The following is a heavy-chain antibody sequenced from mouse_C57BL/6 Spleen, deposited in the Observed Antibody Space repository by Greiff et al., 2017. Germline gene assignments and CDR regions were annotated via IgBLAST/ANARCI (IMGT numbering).Heavy chain of an antibody. CDR2: INPGSGGT. V-gene: IGHV1-54*01. J-gene: IGHJ4*01. D-gene: IGHD4-1*01. CDR3: ARSGTRNYAMDY. CDR1: GYAFTNYS. Sequence: VQLQQSGAELVRPGTSVKVSCKASGYAFTNYSIEWVKQRPGQGLEWIGVINPGSGGTNYNEKFKGKATLTADKSSSTAYMQLSSLTSEDSAVYFCARSGTRNYAMDYWGQGTSVTVSS.